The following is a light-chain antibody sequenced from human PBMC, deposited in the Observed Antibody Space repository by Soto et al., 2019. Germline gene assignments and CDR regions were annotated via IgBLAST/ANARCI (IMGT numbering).Light chain of an antibody. V-gene: IGLV2-14*01. CDR2: EVS. J-gene: IGLJ1*01. CDR3: SSYTSSINYV. CDR1: SSDVGGYNY. Sequence: QSALTQPASVSGSPGQSITISCTGTSSDVGGYNYVSWYQQHPGKAPKLMIYEVSNRPSGVSNRFSGSKSGNTASLTISGLQAEDEAYYYCSSYTSSINYVFGTGTKVTVL.